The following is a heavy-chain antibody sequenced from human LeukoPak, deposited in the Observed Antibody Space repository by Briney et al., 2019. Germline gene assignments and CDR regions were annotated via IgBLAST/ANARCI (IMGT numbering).Heavy chain of an antibody. CDR3: ASQPDCGDCYSDY. Sequence: SETLSLTCAVYGGSFSGYYWSWIRQPPGKGLEWIGEINHSGSTNYNPSLKSRVTISVDTSKNQFSLKLSSVTAADTAVYYCASQPDCGDCYSDYWGQGTLVTVSS. D-gene: IGHD2-21*02. CDR1: GGSFSGYY. J-gene: IGHJ4*02. CDR2: INHSGST. V-gene: IGHV4-34*01.